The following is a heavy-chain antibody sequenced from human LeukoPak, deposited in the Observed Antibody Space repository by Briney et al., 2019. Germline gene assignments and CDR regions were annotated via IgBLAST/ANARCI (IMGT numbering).Heavy chain of an antibody. J-gene: IGHJ4*02. CDR1: GYTFTSYY. CDR2: INPSGGSA. D-gene: IGHD2-21*02. V-gene: IGHV1-46*01. CDR3: ARGGGISYGGDCYSGKQYYLDY. Sequence: ASVKVSCKASGYTFTSYYMHWVRQAPGQGLEWMGIINPSGGSASYAQKFQGRVTMTRDMSTSTVYMELSSLRSEDTAVYYCARGGGISYGGDCYSGKQYYLDYWGQGTLVTVSS.